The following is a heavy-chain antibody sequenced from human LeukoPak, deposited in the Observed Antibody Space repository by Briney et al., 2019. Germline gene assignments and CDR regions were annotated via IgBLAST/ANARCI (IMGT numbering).Heavy chain of an antibody. CDR1: GYSIGSGYY. J-gene: IGHJ5*02. CDR3: ARGGDVAARDNWFDP. Sequence: SETLSLTCTVSGYSIGSGYYWGWIRQPPGKGLEWIGSIYHSGSTYYNPSLKSRVTISVDTSKNQFSLKLSSVTAADTAVYYCARGGDVAARDNWFDPWGQGTLVTVSS. CDR2: IYHSGST. V-gene: IGHV4-38-2*02. D-gene: IGHD6-6*01.